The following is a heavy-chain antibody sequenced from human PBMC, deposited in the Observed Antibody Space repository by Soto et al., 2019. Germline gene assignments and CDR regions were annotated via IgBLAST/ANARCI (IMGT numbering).Heavy chain of an antibody. J-gene: IGHJ3*02. Sequence: QVQLQQWGPGLLKPSETLSLTGAVYGGSFSGYYWSWIRQPPGKGREWIGEINHSGSTNYNPSLKSRVTISVDTSKKQFSLKLSSVTDEDTAVYYCARMGRRASRGAFDIWGQGTMVTVSS. CDR1: GGSFSGYY. CDR2: INHSGST. CDR3: ARMGRRASRGAFDI. V-gene: IGHV4-34*01. D-gene: IGHD3-16*01.